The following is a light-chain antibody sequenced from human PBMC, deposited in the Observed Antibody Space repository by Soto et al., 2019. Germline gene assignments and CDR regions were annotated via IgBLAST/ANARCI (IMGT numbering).Light chain of an antibody. CDR2: DNN. V-gene: IGLV1-51*01. CDR1: TSNIENNY. Sequence: QLVLTQPPSVSAAPGQQVTISCSGSTSNIENNYVSWYQQLPGTAPKLLIYDNNKRPSGIPDRFSGFKSGTSATLGITGLQTGDEAIYYCGTWDSSLSAGVVFGGGTKVTVL. CDR3: GTWDSSLSAGVV. J-gene: IGLJ2*01.